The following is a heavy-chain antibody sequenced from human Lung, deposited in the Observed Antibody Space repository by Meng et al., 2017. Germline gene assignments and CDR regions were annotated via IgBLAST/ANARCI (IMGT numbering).Heavy chain of an antibody. CDR1: GFTFSSYG. Sequence: QVQLVESGGGVVQLGRSLRLSCAASGFTFSSYGMHWVGQAPGKGLEGVAVISYDGSNKYYADSVKGRFTISRDNSKNTLYLQMNSLRAEDTAVYYCARDISGPVGYFDYWGQGTLVTVSS. V-gene: IGHV3-30*03. D-gene: IGHD1-20*01. CDR2: ISYDGSNK. CDR3: ARDISGPVGYFDY. J-gene: IGHJ4*02.